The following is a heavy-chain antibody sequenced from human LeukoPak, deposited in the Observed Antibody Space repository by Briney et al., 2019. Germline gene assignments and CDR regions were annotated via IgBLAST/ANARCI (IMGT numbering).Heavy chain of an antibody. V-gene: IGHV4-59*01. CDR2: INYSGNT. CDR3: ARGAGWYDH. J-gene: IGHJ5*02. D-gene: IGHD6-19*01. CDR1: GDSISGYY. Sequence: SETLSLTCTVSGDSISGYYWSWRRQPPGKGLEWIGYINYSGNTNYNPSLKSRVTISLDTSNNQFSLKLSSVTAADTAVYYCARGAGWYDHWGQGSLVTVSS.